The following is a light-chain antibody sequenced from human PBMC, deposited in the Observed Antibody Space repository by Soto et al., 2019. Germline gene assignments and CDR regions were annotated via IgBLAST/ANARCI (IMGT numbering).Light chain of an antibody. CDR2: GAS. V-gene: IGKV3-20*01. CDR1: QSVSSSY. J-gene: IGKJ2*01. CDR3: QHQDT. Sequence: EIVLTQSPGTLSLSPGERATLSCRASQSVSSSYLARYQQKPGQAPRLLIYGASSRATGIPDRFSGSGSGTDFTLTISRLEPEDFAVYYCQHQDTFGQGTKLEIK.